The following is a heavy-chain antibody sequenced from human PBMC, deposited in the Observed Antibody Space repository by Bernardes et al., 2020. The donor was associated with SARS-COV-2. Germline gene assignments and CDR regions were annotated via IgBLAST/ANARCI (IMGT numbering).Heavy chain of an antibody. V-gene: IGHV3-30*18. J-gene: IGHJ6*02. Sequence: GGSLRLSCAASGFTFSSYGMHWVRQAPGKGLEWVAVISYDGSNKYYADSVKGRFTISRDNSKNTLYLQMNSLRAEDTAVYYCAKDPVYYYDSSGYYPPYYYYGMDVWGQGTTVTVSS. CDR1: GFTFSSYG. CDR3: AKDPVYYYDSSGYYPPYYYYGMDV. D-gene: IGHD3-22*01. CDR2: ISYDGSNK.